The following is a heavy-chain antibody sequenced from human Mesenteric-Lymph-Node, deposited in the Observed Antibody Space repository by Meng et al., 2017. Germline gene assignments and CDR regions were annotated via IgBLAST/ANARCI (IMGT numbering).Heavy chain of an antibody. CDR3: TREPSPYSSGWYDEFDYYYGMDV. CDR1: GFTFSSYA. D-gene: IGHD6-19*01. Sequence: GGSLRLSCAASGFTFSSYAMTWVRQAPGKGLEWVGFIRSKAYGGTTEYAASVKGRFTISRDDSKSIAYLQMNSLKTEDTAVYYCTREPSPYSSGWYDEFDYYYGMDVWGQGTTVTVSS. CDR2: IRSKAYGGTT. V-gene: IGHV3-49*04. J-gene: IGHJ6*02.